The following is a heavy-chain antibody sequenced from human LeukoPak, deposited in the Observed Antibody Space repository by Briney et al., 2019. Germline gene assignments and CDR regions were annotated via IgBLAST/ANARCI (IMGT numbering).Heavy chain of an antibody. CDR3: ARGSTVTADAFDI. V-gene: IGHV4-59*08. CDR1: GGSISSYY. CDR2: IYYSGST. J-gene: IGHJ3*02. D-gene: IGHD2-21*02. Sequence: PSETLSLTCTVSGGSISSYYWSWIRQPPGKGLEWIGYIYYSGSTNYNPSLKSRVTISVDTSKNQFSLKLSSVTAADTAVYYCARGSTVTADAFDIWGQGTMVTASS.